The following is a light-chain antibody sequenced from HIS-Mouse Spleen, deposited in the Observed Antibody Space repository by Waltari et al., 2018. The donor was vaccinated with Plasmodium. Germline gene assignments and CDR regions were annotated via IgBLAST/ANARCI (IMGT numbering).Light chain of an antibody. CDR3: QSADSSGTPNWV. V-gene: IGLV3-9*01. CDR1: PIGSTN. CDR2: RDS. J-gene: IGLJ3*02. Sequence: SYELTPPLSVSVALGQTARITCGGNPIGSTNLHWYQQKPGQAPVLVIYRDSNRPSGIPERFSGSSSGTTVTLTISGVQAEDEADYYCQSADSSGTPNWVFGGGTKLTVL.